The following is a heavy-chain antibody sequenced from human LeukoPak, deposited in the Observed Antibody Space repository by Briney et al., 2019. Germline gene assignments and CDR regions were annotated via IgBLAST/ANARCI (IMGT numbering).Heavy chain of an antibody. CDR2: INANSGGT. V-gene: IGHV1-2*02. CDR3: ARDATYYDFWSGYYTVGSFDY. Sequence: ASVKVSCKASGYTFTGYYMHWVRQAPGQGLEWMGWINANSGGTNYAQKFQGRVTMTRDTSISTAYMELSRLRSDDTAVYYCARDATYYDFWSGYYTVGSFDYWGQGTLVTVSS. D-gene: IGHD3-3*01. CDR1: GYTFTGYY. J-gene: IGHJ4*02.